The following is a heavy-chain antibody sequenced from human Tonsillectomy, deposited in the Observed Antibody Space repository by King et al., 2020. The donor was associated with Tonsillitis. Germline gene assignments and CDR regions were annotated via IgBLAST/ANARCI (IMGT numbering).Heavy chain of an antibody. CDR1: GFTFSSYS. CDR2: ISSSSSYI. J-gene: IGHJ5*02. CDR3: ARALYCSGGSCYSGDWFDP. Sequence: QLVQSGGGLVKPGGSLRLSCAASGFTFSSYSMNWVRQAPGKGLEWVSSISSSSSYIYYADSVKGRFTISRDNAKNSLYLQMNSLRAEDTAVYYCARALYCSGGSCYSGDWFDPWGQGTLVTVSS. D-gene: IGHD2-15*01. V-gene: IGHV3-21*01.